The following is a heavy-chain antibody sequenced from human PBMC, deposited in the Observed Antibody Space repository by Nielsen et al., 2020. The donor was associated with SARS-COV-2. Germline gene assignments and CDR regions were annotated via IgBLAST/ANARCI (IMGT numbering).Heavy chain of an antibody. CDR1: GYSFTSYW. V-gene: IGHV5-10-1*01. D-gene: IGHD3-3*01. Sequence: KVSCKGSGYSFTSYWISWVRQMPGKGLEWMGRIDPSDSYTNYSPSFQGHVTISADKSISTAYLQWSSLKASDTAMYYCARHFGYYDFWSGYSQNWFDPWGQGTLVTVSS. J-gene: IGHJ5*02. CDR2: IDPSDSYT. CDR3: ARHFGYYDFWSGYSQNWFDP.